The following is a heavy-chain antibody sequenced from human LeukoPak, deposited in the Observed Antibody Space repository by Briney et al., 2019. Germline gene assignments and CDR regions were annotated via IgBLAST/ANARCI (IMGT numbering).Heavy chain of an antibody. J-gene: IGHJ4*02. D-gene: IGHD3-9*01. Sequence: GGSLRLSCAASGFTFSSYGMHWVRQAPDKGLEWVAVISHDGSNKYYADSVKGRFTISRDNSKTTLYLQMNSLRAEDTAVYYCAKPFGPGDISTGYYPRLFDYWGQGTLVTVSS. V-gene: IGHV3-30*18. CDR2: ISHDGSNK. CDR1: GFTFSSYG. CDR3: AKPFGPGDISTGYYPRLFDY.